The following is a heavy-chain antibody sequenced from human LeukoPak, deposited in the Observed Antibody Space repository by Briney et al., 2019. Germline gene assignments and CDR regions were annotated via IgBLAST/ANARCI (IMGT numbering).Heavy chain of an antibody. V-gene: IGHV3-30*03. CDR1: GFTFSSYS. Sequence: GVSLRLSCAASGFTFSSYSMNWVRQAPGKGLEWVAVISYDGSNKYYADSVKGRFTISRDNAKNSLYLQMNSLRAEDTAVYYCARDSYGSGSPPLDYWGQGTLVTVSS. D-gene: IGHD3-10*01. J-gene: IGHJ4*02. CDR3: ARDSYGSGSPPLDY. CDR2: ISYDGSNK.